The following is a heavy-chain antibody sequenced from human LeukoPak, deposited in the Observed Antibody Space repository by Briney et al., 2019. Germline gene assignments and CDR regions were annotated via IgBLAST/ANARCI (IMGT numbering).Heavy chain of an antibody. J-gene: IGHJ4*02. V-gene: IGHV4-34*01. CDR2: INHSGST. Sequence: SETLSLTCAVYGGSFSGYYWSWIRQPPGKGLEWTGEINHSGSTNYNPSLKSRVTISVDTSKNQFSLKLSSVTAADTAVYYCARFSGYYTGNYFDYWGQGTLVTVSS. D-gene: IGHD3/OR15-3a*01. CDR3: ARFSGYYTGNYFDY. CDR1: GGSFSGYY.